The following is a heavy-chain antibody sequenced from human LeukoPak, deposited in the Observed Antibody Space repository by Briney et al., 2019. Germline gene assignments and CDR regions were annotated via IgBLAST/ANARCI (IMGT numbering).Heavy chain of an antibody. V-gene: IGHV3-23*01. CDR1: GFTFSTYA. Sequence: GGSLRLSCAASGFTFSTYAVTWVRQAPGKGLEWVSLISASGDNTYYTDSVKGRFTISRDNSNNALYLQMKSLRVEDTAVYYCAKGIYDYGLDVWGQGTTVTVSS. J-gene: IGHJ6*02. CDR2: ISASGDNT. CDR3: AKGIYDYGLDV.